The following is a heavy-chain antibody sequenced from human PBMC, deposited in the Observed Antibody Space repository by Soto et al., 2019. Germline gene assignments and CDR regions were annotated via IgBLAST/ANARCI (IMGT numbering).Heavy chain of an antibody. CDR3: ARLPDY. CDR1: GGSITSGGYS. J-gene: IGHJ4*02. Sequence: QLQLQESGSGLVKPSQTLSLTCAVSGGSITSGGYSWSWIRQPPGKGMEWLGYIYHSGSIYYNPSLKSRVNLSVDRSKNQFSLKLSSVPAADTAVYYCARLPDYWGQGTLVTVSS. CDR2: IYHSGSI. V-gene: IGHV4-30-2*01.